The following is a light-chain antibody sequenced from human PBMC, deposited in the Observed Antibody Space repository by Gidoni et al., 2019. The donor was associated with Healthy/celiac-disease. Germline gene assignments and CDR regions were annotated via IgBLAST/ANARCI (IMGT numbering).Light chain of an antibody. J-gene: IGLJ2*01. CDR1: SLRSYY. CDR3: NSRDGEV. CDR2: GKN. Sequence: SSELTQDPAVSVALGQTVRITCQGDSLRSYYASWYQQKPGQAPVLVIYGKNNRPSGIPDRFSGSSSGNTASLTITGAQAEDEADYYCNSRDGEVFGGGTKLTVL. V-gene: IGLV3-19*01.